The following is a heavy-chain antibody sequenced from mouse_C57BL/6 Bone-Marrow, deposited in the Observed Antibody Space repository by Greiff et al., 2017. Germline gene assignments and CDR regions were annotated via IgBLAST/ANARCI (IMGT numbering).Heavy chain of an antibody. D-gene: IGHD2-4*01. V-gene: IGHV1-26*01. CDR2: INPNNGGT. CDR3: AWDYDGYFDV. CDR1: GYTFTDYY. J-gene: IGHJ1*03. Sequence: VQLQQSGPELVKPGASVKISCKASGYTFTDYYMNWVKQSHGKSLEWIGDINPNNGGTSYNQRFKGKATLTVDKSSSTAYMELRSLTSEDSAVYYCAWDYDGYFDVWGTGTTVTVSS.